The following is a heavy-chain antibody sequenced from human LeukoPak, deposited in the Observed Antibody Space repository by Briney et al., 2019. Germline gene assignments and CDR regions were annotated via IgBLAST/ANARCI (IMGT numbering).Heavy chain of an antibody. CDR1: GDSISTSSYY. CDR2: VYYSGNT. CDR3: TRGGGSYRNYFDY. J-gene: IGHJ4*02. Sequence: SETLSLTCIVSGDSISTSSYYWHWTRQPPGKGLEWIGNVYYSGNTQYNPSLKSRVTISVDTSKNHFSPKLNSVTAADTAVYYCTRGGGSYRNYFDYWGQGTLVTVSS. V-gene: IGHV4-39*02. D-gene: IGHD1-26*01.